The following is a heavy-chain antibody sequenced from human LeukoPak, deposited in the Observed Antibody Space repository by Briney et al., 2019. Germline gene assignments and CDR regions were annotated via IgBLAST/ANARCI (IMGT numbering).Heavy chain of an antibody. CDR2: IYTSGST. CDR3: ARDLGAGYSSGWYPWFDP. CDR1: AGSISSYY. V-gene: IGHV4-4*07. J-gene: IGHJ5*02. D-gene: IGHD6-19*01. Sequence: SETLSLTCTVSAGSISSYYWSWIRQPAGKGLEWIGRIYTSGSTNYNPSLKSRVTMSVDTSKNQFSLKLSSVTAADTAVYYCARDLGAGYSSGWYPWFDPWGQGTLVTVSS.